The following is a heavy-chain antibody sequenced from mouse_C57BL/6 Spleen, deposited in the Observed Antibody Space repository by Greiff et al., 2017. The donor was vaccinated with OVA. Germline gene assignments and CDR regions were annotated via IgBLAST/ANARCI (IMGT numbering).Heavy chain of an antibody. CDR1: GYTFTNYW. V-gene: IGHV1-63*01. D-gene: IGHD4-1*01. CDR2: IYPGGGYT. J-gene: IGHJ2*01. Sequence: QVQLQQSGAELVRPGTSVKMSCKASGYTFTNYWIGWAKQRPGHGLEWIGDIYPGGGYTNYNEKFKGKATLTADKSSSTAYMQFSSLTSEDSAIYYCARSRRDAGDYFDYWGQGTTLTVSS. CDR3: ARSRRDAGDYFDY.